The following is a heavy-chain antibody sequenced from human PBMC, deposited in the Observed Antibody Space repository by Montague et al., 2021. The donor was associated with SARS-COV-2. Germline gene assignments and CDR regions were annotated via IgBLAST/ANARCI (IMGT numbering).Heavy chain of an antibody. CDR3: VRHPHYDGLNGPPDF. J-gene: IGHJ4*02. CDR1: GVSVTDYY. D-gene: IGHD3-9*01. CDR2: ALYNKGT. Sequence: SETLSLTCTVSGVSVTDYYWSWIRQPPGKGLEWVGDALYNKGTNFNPSLKSRVAISVDTSKNQFSLRLTSVIAADTAFYYYVRHPHYDGLNGPPDFWDQGTLVAVSS. V-gene: IGHV4-59*08.